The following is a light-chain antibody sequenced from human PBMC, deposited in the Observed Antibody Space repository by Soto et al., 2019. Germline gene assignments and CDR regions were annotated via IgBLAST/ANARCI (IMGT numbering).Light chain of an antibody. V-gene: IGKV3-20*01. Sequence: EIVLAQSPGTLSLSPGERATLSCRASQTVSSNYLAWYQQKPGQAPRLLIYSASTMATGIPDRFSGSGSGTDFTFTIGRLEPEDFAVYYCQQYGTSPLTFGGGTKVDIK. J-gene: IGKJ4*01. CDR3: QQYGTSPLT. CDR2: SAS. CDR1: QTVSSNY.